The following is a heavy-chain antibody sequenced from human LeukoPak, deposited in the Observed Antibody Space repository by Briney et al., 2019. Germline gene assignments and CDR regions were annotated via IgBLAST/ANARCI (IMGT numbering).Heavy chain of an antibody. D-gene: IGHD5-12*01. Sequence: SVKVSCKASGGTFSSYAISWVRQAPGQGLEWMGGIIPIFGTANYAQKFQGRVTITADKSTSTAYMELSSLRSEDTAVYYCATHSPEWRYSGYSNYYYMDVWGKGPRSPSP. CDR2: IIPIFGTA. J-gene: IGHJ6*03. CDR3: ATHSPEWRYSGYSNYYYMDV. V-gene: IGHV1-69*06. CDR1: GGTFSSYA.